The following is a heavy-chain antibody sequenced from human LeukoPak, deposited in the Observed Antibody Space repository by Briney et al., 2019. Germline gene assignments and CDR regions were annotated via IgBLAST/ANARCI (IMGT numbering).Heavy chain of an antibody. CDR1: GYTFTGHS. J-gene: IGHJ4*02. CDR2: IDAGNGNT. D-gene: IGHD2-2*01. Sequence: PEASVKVSCKASGYTFTGHSIHWVRQAPGQRLEWMGYIDAGNGNTRYSQESQGRLTMTTDTSTSTAYMELKSLRSDDTAVYYCAKDKIYSTLDYWGQGTLVTVSS. CDR3: AKDKIYSTLDY. V-gene: IGHV1-3*01.